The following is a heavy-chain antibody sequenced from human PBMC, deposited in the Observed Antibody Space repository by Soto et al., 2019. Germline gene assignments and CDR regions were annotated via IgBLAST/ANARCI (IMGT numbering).Heavy chain of an antibody. V-gene: IGHV3-74*01. D-gene: IGHD2-2*01. Sequence: GGSLRLSCATSGFTFSSRWMHWVRQAPGKGLVWVSYINSDGSTTTYADSVKGRFTISRDNAKNTVYLQMNSLRVDDTAVYYCARDTSYSTDYWGQGTLVTGSA. CDR1: GFTFSSRW. J-gene: IGHJ4*02. CDR3: ARDTSYSTDY. CDR2: INSDGSTT.